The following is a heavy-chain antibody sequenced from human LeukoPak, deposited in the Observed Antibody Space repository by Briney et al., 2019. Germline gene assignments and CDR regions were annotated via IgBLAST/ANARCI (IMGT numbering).Heavy chain of an antibody. Sequence: SETPSLTCTVSGGSISSYYWSWIRQPPGKGLEWIGYIYYSGSTNYNPSLKSRVTISVDTSKNQFSLKLSSVTAADTAVYYCARHRKPPSIPGGWFDPWGQGTLVTVSS. CDR2: IYYSGST. CDR3: ARHRKPPSIPGGWFDP. CDR1: GGSISSYY. D-gene: IGHD3-10*01. V-gene: IGHV4-59*08. J-gene: IGHJ5*02.